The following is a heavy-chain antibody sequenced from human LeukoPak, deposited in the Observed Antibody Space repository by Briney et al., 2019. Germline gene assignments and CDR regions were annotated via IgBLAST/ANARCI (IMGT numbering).Heavy chain of an antibody. CDR1: GGSISSYY. D-gene: IGHD6-19*01. CDR3: ARYSSGWYSGSSAFDI. CDR2: IYYSGTT. V-gene: IGHV4-59*01. J-gene: IGHJ3*02. Sequence: TSETLSLTCSVSGGSISSYYWSWIRQPPGKGLEWIGYIYYSGTTNYEPSLKSRVTMSVGTSKNQFSLKLSSVTAADTAVYYCARYSSGWYSGSSAFDIWGQGTMITVSS.